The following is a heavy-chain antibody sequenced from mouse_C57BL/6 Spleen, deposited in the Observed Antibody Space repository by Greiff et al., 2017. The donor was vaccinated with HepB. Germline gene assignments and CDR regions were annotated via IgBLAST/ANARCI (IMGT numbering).Heavy chain of an antibody. V-gene: IGHV1-80*01. CDR2: IYPGDGDT. J-gene: IGHJ2*01. D-gene: IGHD2-3*01. CDR1: GYAFSSYW. Sequence: VQLQQSGAELVKPGASVKISCKASGYAFSSYWMNWVKQRPGKGLEWIGQIYPGDGDTNYNGKFKGKATLTADKSSSTAYMQLSSLNSEDSAVYFCARAIDGYYFPLFDYWGQGTTLTVSS. CDR3: ARAIDGYYFPLFDY.